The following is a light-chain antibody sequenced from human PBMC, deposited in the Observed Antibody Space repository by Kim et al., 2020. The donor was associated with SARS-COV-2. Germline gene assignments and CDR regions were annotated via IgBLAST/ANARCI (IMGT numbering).Light chain of an antibody. J-gene: IGLJ3*02. CDR3: QTWDTDSSWV. V-gene: IGLV4-69*01. CDR1: SGHSGYP. Sequence: SVKLTCPLTSGHSGYPITWHQQQPQKGPRYLMKVNSDGSHYKGDGISDRFSGSSSGAERYLTISSLQSEDEGDYYCQTWDTDSSWVFGGGTQLTVL. CDR2: VNSDGSH.